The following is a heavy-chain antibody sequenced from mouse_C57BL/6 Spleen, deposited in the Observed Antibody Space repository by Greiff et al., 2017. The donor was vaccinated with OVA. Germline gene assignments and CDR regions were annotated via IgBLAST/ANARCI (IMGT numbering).Heavy chain of an antibody. D-gene: IGHD4-1*01. V-gene: IGHV1-81*01. CDR3: ARGSSGSHFDY. J-gene: IGHJ2*01. CDR2: IYPRSGNT. CDR1: GYTFTSHG. Sequence: AAAVKLSYKASGYTFTSHGISWVKQRTGQGLEWIGEIYPRSGNTYYNEKFKGKATLTADKSSSTAYMELRSLTSEDSAVYFCARGSSGSHFDYWGQGTTLTVSS.